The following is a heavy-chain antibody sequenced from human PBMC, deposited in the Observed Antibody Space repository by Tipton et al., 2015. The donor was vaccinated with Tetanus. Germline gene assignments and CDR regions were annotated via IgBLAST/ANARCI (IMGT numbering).Heavy chain of an antibody. CDR1: GGSMSSGGHY. V-gene: IGHV4-39*02. D-gene: IGHD5/OR15-5a*01. CDR3: ARLREVVSRSGWAFDH. CDR2: LTYSGRT. J-gene: IGHJ5*02. Sequence: LRLSCIVSGGSMSSGGHYGAWVRQSPGQGLEWIGSLTYSGRTYYNPSLKSRVTMAVDTSRKYFSVRLRSVTAADTAVYFCARLREVVSRSGWAFDHWGQGILVTVSS.